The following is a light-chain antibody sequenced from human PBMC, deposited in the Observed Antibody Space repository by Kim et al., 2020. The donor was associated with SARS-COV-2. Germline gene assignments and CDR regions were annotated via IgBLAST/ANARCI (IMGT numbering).Light chain of an antibody. CDR2: NKN. Sequence: LGHTRRTTYEGDNLRIFYSTRYQQKQGQAPVIVLYNKNDRPPWIPDRFSGSSTGNTASLTITGAQAEDEADYYCSSRDSSGIHLVVFGGGTQLTVL. V-gene: IGLV3-19*01. CDR1: NLRIFY. CDR3: SSRDSSGIHLVV. J-gene: IGLJ2*01.